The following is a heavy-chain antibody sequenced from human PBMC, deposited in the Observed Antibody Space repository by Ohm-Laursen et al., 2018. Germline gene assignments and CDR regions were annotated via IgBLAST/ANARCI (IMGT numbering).Heavy chain of an antibody. V-gene: IGHV3-23*01. CDR3: GKDCRGGCRDPN. Sequence: GQTLSLTCAASGFTFRTFAMSWVRQAPGKGLEWVSDISAPGRRTDYANSVKGRFTISRDNSNNMVYLQMNNLRADDTALYYCGKDCRGGCRDPNWGPGTLVTVSS. CDR2: ISAPGRRT. CDR1: GFTFRTFA. D-gene: IGHD3-10*01. J-gene: IGHJ4*02.